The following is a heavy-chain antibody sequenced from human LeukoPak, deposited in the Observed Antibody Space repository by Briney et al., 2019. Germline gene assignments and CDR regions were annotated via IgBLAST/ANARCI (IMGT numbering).Heavy chain of an antibody. CDR3: ARADYGDYAPYFEN. Sequence: SETLSLTCAVSGGSISSNNWWSWVRQPPEKGLEWIGEIYHSGSTNYNPSLKSRVTILVDKSKNQLSLKLTSVTAADTAVYYCARADYGDYAPYFENWGQGSLVSVSS. J-gene: IGHJ4*02. CDR1: GGSISSNNW. CDR2: IYHSGST. D-gene: IGHD4-17*01. V-gene: IGHV4-4*02.